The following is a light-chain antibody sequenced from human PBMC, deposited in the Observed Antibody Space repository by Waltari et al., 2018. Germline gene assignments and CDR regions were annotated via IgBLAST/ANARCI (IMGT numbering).Light chain of an antibody. J-gene: IGKJ5*01. CDR3: MQTLQMPIT. CDR2: LGS. V-gene: IGKV2-28*01. Sequence: DIVMTQSPLSLTVTPGEPASISCRSSQSLLHTNGYKYLDWYVQKPGQSPQHLIYLGSNRASGVPDRFSGSGSGTDFTLKISRVEAEDVGVYYCMQTLQMPITFGQGTRLEIK. CDR1: QSLLHTNGYKY.